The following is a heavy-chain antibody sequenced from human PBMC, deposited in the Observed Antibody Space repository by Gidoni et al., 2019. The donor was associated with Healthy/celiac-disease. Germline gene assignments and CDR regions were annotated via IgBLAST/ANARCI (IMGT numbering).Heavy chain of an antibody. D-gene: IGHD6-19*01. CDR1: GFTFSPYW. CDR3: AREMRFGGNPMTSIAVAGALDY. J-gene: IGHJ4*02. V-gene: IGHV3-7*03. Sequence: ELQLVESGGGLVQPGGSMRLYWAASGFTFSPYWMRWVRPAPGKGLEWVANIKQDGSEKYCVDSVKGRCTISRDNAKNSLYLQMNSLRAEDTAVYYCAREMRFGGNPMTSIAVAGALDYWGQGTLVTVSS. CDR2: IKQDGSEK.